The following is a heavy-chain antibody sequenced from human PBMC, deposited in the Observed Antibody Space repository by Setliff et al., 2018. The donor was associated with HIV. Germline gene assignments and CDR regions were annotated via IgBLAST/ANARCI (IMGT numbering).Heavy chain of an antibody. CDR2: IYASGKT. CDR1: GDSLNTYY. CDR3: ARGNNDLGSFDY. D-gene: IGHD3-16*01. V-gene: IGHV4-4*07. J-gene: IGHJ4*02. Sequence: PSETLSLTCNVSGDSLNTYYWSWIRQSGGKGLEWIGRIYASGKTTFNPSLKSRVRMSVDTSKNQFSLKLTSVTASDTAVYYCARGNNDLGSFDYWGQGALVTSPQ.